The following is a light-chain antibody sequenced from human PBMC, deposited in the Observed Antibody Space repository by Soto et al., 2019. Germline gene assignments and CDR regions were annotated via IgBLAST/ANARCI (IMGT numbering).Light chain of an antibody. CDR2: DAS. CDR1: QSISSW. J-gene: IGKJ1*01. Sequence: DIQMTQSPSTLSASVGDRVTITCRASQSISSWLAWYQQKPGKAPKLLIYDASSLESGVPSRFSGRGSGTEFTLTISSLQPDDFATYYCQQYNSYWWTFGQGTNVEIK. CDR3: QQYNSYWWT. V-gene: IGKV1-5*01.